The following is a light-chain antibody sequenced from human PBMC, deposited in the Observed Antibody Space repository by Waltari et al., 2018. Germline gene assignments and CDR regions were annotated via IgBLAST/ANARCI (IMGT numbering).Light chain of an antibody. CDR2: WAS. Sequence: DTVVIQSPDSLAVSLGERATINCKSSQSVLYSSNNRNYLAWYQQKPGQPPRLLIYWASTRESGVPERFSGSGSVTDFTLVISSLQAEDVGVYYCQQYAFIPHTFGRGTKLEIK. J-gene: IGKJ2*01. V-gene: IGKV4-1*01. CDR3: QQYAFIPHT. CDR1: QSVLYSSNNRNY.